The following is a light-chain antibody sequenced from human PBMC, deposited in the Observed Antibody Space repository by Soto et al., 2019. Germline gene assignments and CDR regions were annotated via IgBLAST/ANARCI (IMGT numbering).Light chain of an antibody. J-gene: IGKJ4*01. CDR1: QSVSSSY. Sequence: EIVLTQSPGTLSLSPGERATLSCRASQSVSSSYLAWYQQKPGQAPRLLIYGASSSATGIPDRFSGSGSGTDFTLTISRLAPEDFAVYYCQQYGSSGLTFGGGTKVEIK. CDR2: GAS. CDR3: QQYGSSGLT. V-gene: IGKV3-20*01.